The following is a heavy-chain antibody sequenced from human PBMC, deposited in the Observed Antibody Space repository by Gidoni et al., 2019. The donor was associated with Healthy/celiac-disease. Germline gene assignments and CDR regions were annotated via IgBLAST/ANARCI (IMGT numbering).Heavy chain of an antibody. D-gene: IGHD5-18*01. CDR1: GVTFSSYS. CDR2: ISSSSSYI. Sequence: EVQLVESGGGLVKPGGSLRLSCAASGVTFSSYSMNWVRQAPGKGLEWVSSISSSSSYIYYADSVKGRFTISRDNAKNSLYLQMNSLRAEDTAVYYCARDPDSYGLVFDYWGQGTLVTVSS. CDR3: ARDPDSYGLVFDY. J-gene: IGHJ4*02. V-gene: IGHV3-21*01.